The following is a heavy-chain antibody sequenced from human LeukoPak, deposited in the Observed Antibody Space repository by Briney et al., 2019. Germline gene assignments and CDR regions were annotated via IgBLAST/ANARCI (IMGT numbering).Heavy chain of an antibody. J-gene: IGHJ5*02. D-gene: IGHD3-10*01. CDR2: IYGGGNT. Sequence: SETLSLTCSVSGDSISTYYLSWIRQPAGKGLEWIGRIYGGGNTNYNPSLKSRLTLSMDTSKNQFSLKPRSVTAADTAVYYCARDRGLYGEVLFDPWGQGTLVTVSS. V-gene: IGHV4-4*07. CDR3: ARDRGLYGEVLFDP. CDR1: GDSISTYY.